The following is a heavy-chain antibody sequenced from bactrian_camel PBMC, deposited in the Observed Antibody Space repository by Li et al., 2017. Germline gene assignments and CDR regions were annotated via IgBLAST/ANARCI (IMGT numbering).Heavy chain of an antibody. CDR1: GNTASINC. CDR3: AASKWRVTTNSRGRCIDVGY. CDR2: IDSDGYP. D-gene: IGHD5*01. V-gene: IGHV3S53*01. Sequence: QVQLVESGGGSVQAGGSLRLACVVSGNTASINCLAWFRQPPGNEREAVAAIDSDGYPSYHAAVKGRFTISLDSAKNTLYLQMNSLKPEDTAMYYCAASKWRVTTNSRGRCIDVGYWGQGTQVTVS. J-gene: IGHJ6*01.